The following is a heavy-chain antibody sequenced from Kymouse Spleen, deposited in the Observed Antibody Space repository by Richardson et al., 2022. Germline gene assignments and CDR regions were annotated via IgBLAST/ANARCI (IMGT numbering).Heavy chain of an antibody. Sequence: QVQLVESGGGVVQPGRSLRLSCAASGFTFSSYGMHWVRQAPGKGLEWVAVIWYDGSNKYYADSVKGRFTISRDNSKNTLYLQMNSLRAEDTAVYYCARDPDSSSSFDYWGQGTLVTVSS. CDR1: GFTFSSYG. V-gene: IGHV3-33*01. CDR3: ARDPDSSSSFDY. D-gene: IGHD6-6*01. CDR2: IWYDGSNK. J-gene: IGHJ4*02.